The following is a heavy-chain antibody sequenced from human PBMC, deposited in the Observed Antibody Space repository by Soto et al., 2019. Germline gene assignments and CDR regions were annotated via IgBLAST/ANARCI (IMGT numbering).Heavy chain of an antibody. D-gene: IGHD2-15*01. V-gene: IGHV3-66*01. Sequence: GGSLRLSCAASGFTVSSNYRSWVRQAPGKGLEWVSVIYSGGSTYYADSVKGRFTISRDNSKNTLYLQMNSLRAEDTAVYYCARDIPVGCSGGSCYYYYYYMDVWGKGTTVTVSS. CDR1: GFTVSSNY. CDR3: ARDIPVGCSGGSCYYYYYYMDV. J-gene: IGHJ6*03. CDR2: IYSGGST.